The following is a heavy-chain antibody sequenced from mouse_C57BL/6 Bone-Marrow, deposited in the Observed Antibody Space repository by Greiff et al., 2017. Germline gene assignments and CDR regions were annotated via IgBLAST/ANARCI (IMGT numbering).Heavy chain of an antibody. CDR3: ARSLYYDYDGDFDY. CDR1: GYTFTSYW. D-gene: IGHD2-4*01. V-gene: IGHV1-72*01. CDR2: IDPNSGGT. Sequence: QVQLHQSGAELVKPGASVKLSCKASGYTFTSYWMHWVKQRPGRGLEGIGRIDPNSGGTKYNEKFKSKATLTVDKPSSTAYMQLSSLTSEDSAVYYCARSLYYDYDGDFDYWGQGTTL. J-gene: IGHJ2*01.